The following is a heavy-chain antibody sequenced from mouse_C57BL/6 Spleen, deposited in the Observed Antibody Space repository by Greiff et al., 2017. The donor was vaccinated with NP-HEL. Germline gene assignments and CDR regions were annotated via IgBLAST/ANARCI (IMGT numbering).Heavy chain of an antibody. V-gene: IGHV2-5*01. J-gene: IGHJ2*01. Sequence: VKLQESGPGLVQPSQSLSITCTVSGFSLTSYGVHWVRQSPGKGLEWLGVIWRGGSTDYNAAFMSRLSITKDNSKSQVFFKMNSLQADDTAIYYCAKNGPYDGPYFDYWGQGTTLTVSS. D-gene: IGHD2-3*01. CDR2: IWRGGST. CDR1: GFSLTSYG. CDR3: AKNGPYDGPYFDY.